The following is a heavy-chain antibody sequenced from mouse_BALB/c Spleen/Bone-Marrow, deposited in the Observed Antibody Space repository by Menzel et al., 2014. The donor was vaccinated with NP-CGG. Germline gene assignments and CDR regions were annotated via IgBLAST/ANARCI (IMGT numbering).Heavy chain of an antibody. D-gene: IGHD2-14*01. CDR1: GFSLTSYD. J-gene: IGHJ4*01. V-gene: IGHV2-5*01. CDR3: AKIGTTTGAMDY. CDR2: IWRGGST. Sequence: QVQLQQSGPGLVQPSQSLSITCTVSGFSLTSYDVHWVRQSPGKGLEWLGVIWRGGSTDYNAAFMSRLSITKDNSKGQVFFKMNSLQADDTAIYYCAKIGTTTGAMDYWGQGTSVTVSS.